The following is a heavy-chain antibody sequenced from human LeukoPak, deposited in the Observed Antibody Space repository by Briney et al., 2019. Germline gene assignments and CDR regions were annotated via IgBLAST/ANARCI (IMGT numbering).Heavy chain of an antibody. CDR3: ARVLAPKYSSGLDY. V-gene: IGHV3-7*01. Sequence: PGGSLRLSCAASGFTFSSYWMSWVRQAPGKGLEWVANIKQDGSEKYYVDSVKGRFTISRDNAKNSLYLQMNSLRAEDTAVYYCARVLAPKYSSGLDYWGQGTLVTVSS. CDR1: GFTFSSYW. D-gene: IGHD6-19*01. CDR2: IKQDGSEK. J-gene: IGHJ4*02.